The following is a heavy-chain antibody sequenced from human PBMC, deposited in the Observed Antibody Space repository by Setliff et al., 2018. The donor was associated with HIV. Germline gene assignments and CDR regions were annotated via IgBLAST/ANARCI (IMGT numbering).Heavy chain of an antibody. Sequence: SETLSLTCTVSGGSISSGYYWAWIRQPPGEGLEWIGGMSYSGTTYYNPSLKSRVTMSVDTSKNQFSLNLIFVTAADTAVYYCARQSSNTWSWFDPWGQGTLVTVSS. D-gene: IGHD6-13*01. CDR3: ARQSSNTWSWFDP. CDR1: GGSISSGYY. J-gene: IGHJ5*02. CDR2: MSYSGTT. V-gene: IGHV4-39*01.